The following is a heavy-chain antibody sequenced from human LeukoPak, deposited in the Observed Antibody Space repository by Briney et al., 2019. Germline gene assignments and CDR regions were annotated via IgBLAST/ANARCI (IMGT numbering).Heavy chain of an antibody. CDR3: ARQGYYDGSGYVFDI. D-gene: IGHD3-22*01. V-gene: IGHV4-59*08. CDR2: IHYSGST. J-gene: IGHJ3*02. CDR1: GGSISTFY. Sequence: SETLSLTCTVSGGSISTFYWSWIRQPPGKGLEWIGYIHYSGSTNYNPSLKSRVNISVDTSKNQFSLRLSSVTAADTAVYYCARQGYYDGSGYVFDIWGRGTMVTVSS.